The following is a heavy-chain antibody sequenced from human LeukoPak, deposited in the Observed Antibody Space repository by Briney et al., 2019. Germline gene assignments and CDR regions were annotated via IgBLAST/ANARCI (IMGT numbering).Heavy chain of an antibody. CDR2: ISGSGGST. CDR1: GFTFSSYA. J-gene: IGHJ1*01. V-gene: IGHV3-23*01. Sequence: PGGSPRLSCAAFGFTFSSYAMSWVRQAPGKGLEWASAISGSGGSTYYADSVKGRFTISRDNSENTMYLQMNSLRAEDTAEYSCANTRGRAEYFQQWGQGTLVTVSS. CDR3: ANTRGRAEYFQQ.